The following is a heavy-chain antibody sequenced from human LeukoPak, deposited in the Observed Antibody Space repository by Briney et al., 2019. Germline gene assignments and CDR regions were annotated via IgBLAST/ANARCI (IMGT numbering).Heavy chain of an antibody. CDR2: FYYSGTS. Sequence: SETLSLTCTVSGDSISDYYWSWIRQPPGKRLEWIGYFYYSGTSNYNPSLKSRVTMSIDTSKNQFSLKLSSVTAADTAVYYCARNRGYFDYWGQGTLVTVSS. D-gene: IGHD2/OR15-2a*01. CDR3: ARNRGYFDY. V-gene: IGHV4-59*01. J-gene: IGHJ4*02. CDR1: GDSISDYY.